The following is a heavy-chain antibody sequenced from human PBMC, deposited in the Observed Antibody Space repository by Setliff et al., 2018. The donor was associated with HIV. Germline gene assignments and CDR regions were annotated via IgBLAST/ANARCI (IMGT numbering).Heavy chain of an antibody. CDR3: VRGGHWRFDY. CDR1: GYSLTSGYY. V-gene: IGHV4-38-2*01. J-gene: IGHJ4*02. CDR2: IHPSGRT. D-gene: IGHD1-1*01. Sequence: SETLSLTCGVSGYSLTSGYYWGWVRQPPGTGLEWIAEIHPSGRTNFNPSLKTRVTTSVDKSKNQFSLNLSSVTAADTAVYYCVRGGHWRFDYWGQGTLVTVSS.